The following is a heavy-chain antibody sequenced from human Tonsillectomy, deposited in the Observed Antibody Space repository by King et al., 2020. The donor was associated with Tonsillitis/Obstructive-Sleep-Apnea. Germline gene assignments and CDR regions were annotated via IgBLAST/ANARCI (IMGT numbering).Heavy chain of an antibody. CDR2: ISYDGSNK. Sequence: QLVQSGGGVVQPGRSLRLSCAASGLTFSSYGMHWVRQAPGKGLEWVAIISYDGSNKYYADSVKGRFTISRDNSKNTLYLQMNSLRAGDTAVYYCAKDGWSPAPSVFPSPYYFDYWGQGTLVAVSS. D-gene: IGHD2-15*01. V-gene: IGHV3-30*18. CDR1: GLTFSSYG. J-gene: IGHJ4*02. CDR3: AKDGWSPAPSVFPSPYYFDY.